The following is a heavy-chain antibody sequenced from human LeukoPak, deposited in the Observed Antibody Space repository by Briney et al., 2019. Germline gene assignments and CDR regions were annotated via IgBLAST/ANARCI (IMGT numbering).Heavy chain of an antibody. V-gene: IGHV1-8*03. CDR1: GYTFTSYD. J-gene: IGHJ6*03. CDR3: ARGFSRNYYYYMDV. Sequence: ASVKVSCKASGYTFTSYDINWVRQATGQGLEWMGWMNPNSGNTGYAQKFQGRVTVTRNTSISTAYMELSSLRSEDTAVYYCARGFSRNYYYYMDVWGKGTTVTVSS. D-gene: IGHD2-2*01. CDR2: MNPNSGNT.